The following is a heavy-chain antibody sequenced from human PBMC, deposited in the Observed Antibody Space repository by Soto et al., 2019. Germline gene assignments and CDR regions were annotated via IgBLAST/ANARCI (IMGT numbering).Heavy chain of an antibody. V-gene: IGHV3-30-3*01. CDR2: ISYDGSNK. D-gene: IGHD2-2*01. Sequence: GGSLRLSCAASGFTFSSYAMHWVRQAPGKGLEWVAVISYDGSNKYYADSVKGRFTISRDNSKNTLYLQMNSLRAEDTAVYYCARDFANVYQLRSPGVYFDYWGQGTLVTVSS. CDR1: GFTFSSYA. J-gene: IGHJ4*02. CDR3: ARDFANVYQLRSPGVYFDY.